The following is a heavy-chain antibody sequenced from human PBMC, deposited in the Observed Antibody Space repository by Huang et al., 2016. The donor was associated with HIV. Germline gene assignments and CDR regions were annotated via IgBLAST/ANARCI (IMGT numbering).Heavy chain of an antibody. J-gene: IGHJ4*02. CDR3: ARQGLWLPPTDPFDY. Sequence: EVHLVQSGAEVKEPGESLKLSCQASGYKFDSYWIGWVRQMPGKGLVWMGGIYPGDSDTRYDPAVQGQVTISADQSINTAYLQWSSLKASDTAIYFCARQGLWLPPTDPFDYWGQGTPVTVSA. CDR2: IYPGDSDT. V-gene: IGHV5-51*01. CDR1: GYKFDSYW. D-gene: IGHD3-10*01.